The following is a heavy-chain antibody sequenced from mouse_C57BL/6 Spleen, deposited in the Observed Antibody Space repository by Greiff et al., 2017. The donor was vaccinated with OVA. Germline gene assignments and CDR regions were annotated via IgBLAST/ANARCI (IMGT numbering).Heavy chain of an antibody. CDR1: GYTFTDYY. CDR2: IYPGSGNT. J-gene: IGHJ4*01. Sequence: QVQLQQSGAELVRPGASVKLSCKASGYTFTDYYINWVKQRPGQGLEWIARIYPGSGNTYYNEKFKGKATLTAEKSSSTAYMQLSSLTSEDSAVYFCAREGYGSSYEAMDYWGQGTSVTVSS. CDR3: AREGYGSSYEAMDY. D-gene: IGHD1-1*01. V-gene: IGHV1-76*01.